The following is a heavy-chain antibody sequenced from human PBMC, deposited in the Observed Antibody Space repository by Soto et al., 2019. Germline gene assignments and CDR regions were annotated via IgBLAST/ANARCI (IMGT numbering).Heavy chain of an antibody. J-gene: IGHJ4*02. Sequence: QVQLVQSGAEVKKPGASVKVSCKASGYTFTSYDINWVRQATGQGLEWMGWMNPNSGNTGYAQKFQGRVTMTRNTSIRTAYVQLSSVRSEDTAVYYCARERTVAGNDYWGQGTLVTVSS. CDR3: ARERTVAGNDY. CDR2: MNPNSGNT. V-gene: IGHV1-8*01. D-gene: IGHD6-19*01. CDR1: GYTFTSYD.